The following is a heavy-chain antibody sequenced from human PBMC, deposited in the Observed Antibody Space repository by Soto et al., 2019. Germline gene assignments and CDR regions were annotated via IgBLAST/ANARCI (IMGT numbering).Heavy chain of an antibody. Sequence: ASVKVSCKASGYTFTSYYMHWVRQAPGQGLEWMGIINPSGGSTSYAQKFQGRVTMTRDTSTSTVYMELSSLRSEDTAVYYCARDSRGESYYYDSSGYVILWGQGTLVTVSS. CDR3: ARDSRGESYYYDSSGYVIL. J-gene: IGHJ4*02. V-gene: IGHV1-46*01. CDR1: GYTFTSYY. CDR2: INPSGGST. D-gene: IGHD3-22*01.